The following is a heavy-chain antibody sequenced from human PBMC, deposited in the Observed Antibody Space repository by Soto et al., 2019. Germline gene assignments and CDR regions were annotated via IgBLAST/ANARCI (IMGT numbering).Heavy chain of an antibody. Sequence: SETLSLTCTVSGGSISSGGYYWSWIRQHPGKGLEWIGYIYYSGSTYYNPSLKSRVTISVDTSKNQFSLKLSSVTAADTAVYYCASGHYDFWSGRRNFDYWGQGTLVTVSS. CDR2: IYYSGST. CDR3: ASGHYDFWSGRRNFDY. J-gene: IGHJ4*02. V-gene: IGHV4-31*03. CDR1: GGSISSGGYY. D-gene: IGHD3-3*01.